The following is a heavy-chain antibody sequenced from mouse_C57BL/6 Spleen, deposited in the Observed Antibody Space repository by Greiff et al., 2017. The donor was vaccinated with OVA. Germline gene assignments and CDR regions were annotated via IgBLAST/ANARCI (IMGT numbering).Heavy chain of an antibody. V-gene: IGHV1-15*01. CDR1: GYTFTDYE. D-gene: IGHD2-2*01. CDR3: KGNGYDDAMDY. J-gene: IGHJ4*01. Sequence: VKLQESGAELVRPGASVTLSCKASGYTFTDYEMHWVKQTPVHGLEWIGAIDPETGGTAYNQKFKGKAILTADKSSSTAYMELRSLTSEDSAVYYCKGNGYDDAMDYWGQGTSVTVSS. CDR2: IDPETGGT.